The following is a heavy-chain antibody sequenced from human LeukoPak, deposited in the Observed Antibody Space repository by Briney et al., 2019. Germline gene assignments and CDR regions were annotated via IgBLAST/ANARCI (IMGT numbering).Heavy chain of an antibody. J-gene: IGHJ4*02. V-gene: IGHV3-23*01. CDR2: ISGSGGST. CDR1: GFTFSSYA. D-gene: IGHD6-13*01. Sequence: GGSLRLSCAASGFTFSSYAMSWVRQAPGKGLEWVSAISGSGGSTYYADSVKGRFTISRDNSKNTLYLQMNSLRAEDTAVYYSAKNQLVTVYFGYWGQGTLVTVSS. CDR3: AKNQLVTVYFGY.